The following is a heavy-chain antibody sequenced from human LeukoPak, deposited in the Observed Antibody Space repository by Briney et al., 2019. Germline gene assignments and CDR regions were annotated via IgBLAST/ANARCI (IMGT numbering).Heavy chain of an antibody. CDR3: ARSYSEDAFDI. D-gene: IGHD2-21*01. CDR1: GFIVTSYY. V-gene: IGHV3-53*01. J-gene: IGHJ3*02. CDR2: IYSSGNT. Sequence: GGSLRPSCAASGFIVTSYYMNWVRQAPGKGLEWVSVIYSSGNTYYADSVKGRFTISRDSSENTLYLQMNSLRAEDTAVYYCARSYSEDAFDIWGQGTMVTVSS.